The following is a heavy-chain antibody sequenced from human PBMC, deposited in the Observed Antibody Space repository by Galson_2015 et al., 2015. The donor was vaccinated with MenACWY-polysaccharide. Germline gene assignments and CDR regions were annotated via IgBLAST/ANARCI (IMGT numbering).Heavy chain of an antibody. J-gene: IGHJ6*02. V-gene: IGHV3-7*01. CDR3: ARGHYGMDV. CDR1: GFKFSNYW. Sequence: SLRLSCAASGFKFSNYWMTWVRQAPGKGLEWVANIKKDGSENHYVDSVKGRFTISRDNALYLQMNSLRAEDTAVYFCARGHYGMDVWGQGTTVTVSS. CDR2: IKKDGSEN.